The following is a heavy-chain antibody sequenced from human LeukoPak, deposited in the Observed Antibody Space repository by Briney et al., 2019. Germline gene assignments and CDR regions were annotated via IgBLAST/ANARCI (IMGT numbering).Heavy chain of an antibody. CDR3: ARLVAGNYLDY. D-gene: IGHD6-19*01. CDR1: GGSLTSGFSY. V-gene: IGHV4-61*01. CDR2: IYRSGST. J-gene: IGHJ4*02. Sequence: SETLSLTCSVSGGSLTSGFSYWCWIRQPPGKGLECIGHIYRSGSTNYNPSLQTRVTISVDTSKSRFSLSLDSVTAADTAVYYCARLVAGNYLDYWGQGTLVTVSS.